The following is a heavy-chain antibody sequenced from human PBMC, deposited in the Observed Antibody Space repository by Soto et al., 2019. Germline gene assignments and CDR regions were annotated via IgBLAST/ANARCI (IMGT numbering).Heavy chain of an antibody. CDR3: ARDDLRRNEALDI. V-gene: IGHV3-74*01. Sequence: EVQLVESGGDFVQPGGSLGLSCEASGFTFSAFWMHWVRHVPGEGLMWISRTNKDGASSEYADSVKGRFSVSRDNAKNTMFLHMTGLRAEDTAVYYCARDDLRRNEALDIWGQGTVVTVSS. J-gene: IGHJ3*02. D-gene: IGHD2-21*01. CDR2: TNKDGASS. CDR1: GFTFSAFW.